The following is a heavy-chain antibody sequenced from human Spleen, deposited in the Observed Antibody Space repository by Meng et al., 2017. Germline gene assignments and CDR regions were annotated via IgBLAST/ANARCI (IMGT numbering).Heavy chain of an antibody. Sequence: ASVKVSCKASGYTFTSYAMHWVRQAPGQRLEWMGWSNAGNGNTKYSQEFQGRVTITRDTSASTAYMELSSLRFEDTAVYYCARVPDSGYAYYFDYWGQGTLVTVSS. D-gene: IGHD5-12*01. CDR1: GYTFTSYA. CDR2: SNAGNGNT. CDR3: ARVPDSGYAYYFDY. V-gene: IGHV1-3*01. J-gene: IGHJ4*02.